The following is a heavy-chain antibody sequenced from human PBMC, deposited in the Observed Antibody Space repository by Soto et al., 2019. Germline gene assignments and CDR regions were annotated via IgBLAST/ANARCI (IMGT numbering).Heavy chain of an antibody. J-gene: IGHJ5*02. D-gene: IGHD2-8*01. V-gene: IGHV6-1*01. CDR1: GDSVSSNSAS. Sequence: SQTLSLTCAISGDSVSSNSASWNWIRQSPSRGLEWLGRTYYRSTWYNEYTVSVKSRIAINPDTSKNQFSLHLNSVTPEDTAVYFCARATHGAHWFDPWGQGTLVTVSS. CDR2: TYYRSTWYN. CDR3: ARATHGAHWFDP.